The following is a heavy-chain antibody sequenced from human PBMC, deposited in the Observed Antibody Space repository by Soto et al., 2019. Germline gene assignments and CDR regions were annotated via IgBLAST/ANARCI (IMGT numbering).Heavy chain of an antibody. CDR1: GGSVSSGSYY. Sequence: SETLSLTCTVSGGSVSSGSYYWSWIRQPPGKGLEWIGYIYYSGSTNYNPSLKSRVTISVDTSKNQFSLKLSSVTAADTAVYYCARALPQYSCSSGPPHLLDYWGQGTLVTVSS. J-gene: IGHJ4*02. CDR2: IYYSGST. CDR3: ARALPQYSCSSGPPHLLDY. D-gene: IGHD6-6*01. V-gene: IGHV4-61*01.